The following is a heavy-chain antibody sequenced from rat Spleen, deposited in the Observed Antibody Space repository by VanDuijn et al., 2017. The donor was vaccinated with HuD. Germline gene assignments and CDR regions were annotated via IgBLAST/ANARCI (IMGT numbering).Heavy chain of an antibody. V-gene: IGHV3-3*01. CDR1: GYSITSSYR. D-gene: IGHD1-3*01. J-gene: IGHJ4*01. CDR3: AKTTVAYYYVMDA. CDR2: INSAGST. Sequence: EVQLQESGPGLVKPSQSLSLTCSVTGYSITSSYRWNWIRKFPGNKLEWMGYINSAGSTNYNPSLKSRNSITRDTSKNQFFLQVNSVTTEDTATYYCAKTTVAYYYVMDAWGQGASVTVSS.